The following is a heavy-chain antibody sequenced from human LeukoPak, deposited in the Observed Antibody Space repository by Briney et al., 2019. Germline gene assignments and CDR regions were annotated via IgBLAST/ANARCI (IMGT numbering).Heavy chain of an antibody. CDR2: INPSGGST. V-gene: IGHV1-46*01. CDR3: SKDRGAIYGSGGYYFDY. D-gene: IGHD3-10*01. J-gene: IGHJ4*02. Sequence: GASVKVSCKASGYTFTSYYMHWVRQAPGQGLEWMGIINPSGGSTSYAQKFQGRVTMTRDTSTSTVYMELSSLRSEDTAVYYCSKDRGAIYGSGGYYFDYWGQGTLVTVSS. CDR1: GYTFTSYY.